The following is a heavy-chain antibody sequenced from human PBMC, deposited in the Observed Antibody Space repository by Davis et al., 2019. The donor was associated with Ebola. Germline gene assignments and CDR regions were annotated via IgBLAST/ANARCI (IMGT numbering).Heavy chain of an antibody. CDR1: GFTFRQYA. CDR3: TKPLRGCSTTSCHLDWYFDL. V-gene: IGHV3-23*01. D-gene: IGHD2-2*01. J-gene: IGHJ2*01. CDR2: LSSGAIRT. Sequence: GESPKISCAASGFTFRQYAMSWVRQAPGKGLELVSTLSSGAIRTYYADSVEGRFTIPRDNSRSTMDLKMNSLRAEDTAVYYCTKPLRGCSTTSCHLDWYFDLWGRGTLVTVSS.